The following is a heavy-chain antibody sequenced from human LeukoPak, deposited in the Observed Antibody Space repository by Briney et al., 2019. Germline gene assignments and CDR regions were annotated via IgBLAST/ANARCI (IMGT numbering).Heavy chain of an antibody. CDR3: ARDNGGSYQDY. D-gene: IGHD1-26*01. Sequence: GGSLRLSCAASGFTDSSNYMSWVRQAPGKGLEWVSVIYSGGSTYYADSVKGRFTISRDNSKNTLYLQMNSLRAEDTAVYYCARDNGGSYQDYWGQGTLVTVSS. CDR2: IYSGGST. V-gene: IGHV3-53*01. J-gene: IGHJ4*02. CDR1: GFTDSSNY.